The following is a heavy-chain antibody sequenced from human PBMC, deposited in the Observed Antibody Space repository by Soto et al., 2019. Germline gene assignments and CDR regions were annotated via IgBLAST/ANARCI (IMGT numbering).Heavy chain of an antibody. V-gene: IGHV3-48*02. J-gene: IGHJ4*02. Sequence: GGSLRLSCAASGFTFSTYSMNWVRQAPGKGLGWVSYISKSSSTILYADSVKGRFTISRDNAKNSLYLQMNSLRDEDTAVYYCARDANDYGYYFDSWGQGTLVTVSS. CDR2: ISKSSSTI. CDR1: GFTFSTYS. D-gene: IGHD4-17*01. CDR3: ARDANDYGYYFDS.